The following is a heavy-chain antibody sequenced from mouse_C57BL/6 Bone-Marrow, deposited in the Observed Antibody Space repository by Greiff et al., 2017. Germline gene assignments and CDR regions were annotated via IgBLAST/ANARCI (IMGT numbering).Heavy chain of an antibody. CDR2: ISDGGSYT. CDR1: GFTFSSYA. Sequence: EVKLVESGGGLVKPGGSLKLSCAASGFTFSSYAMSWVRQTPEKRLEWVATISDGGSYTYYPDNVKGRFTISRENAKNNLYLQMSHLKSEDTAMYYCAVAWFAYWGQGTLVTVSA. J-gene: IGHJ3*01. V-gene: IGHV5-4*03. CDR3: AVAWFAY.